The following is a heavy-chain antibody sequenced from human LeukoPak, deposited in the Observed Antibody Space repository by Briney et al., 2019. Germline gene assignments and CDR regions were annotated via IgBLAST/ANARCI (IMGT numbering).Heavy chain of an antibody. Sequence: GGSLRLSCAASGFTCRNYAMSGVRQAPGKGLEWVSTISGSDGNTYFAGSVKGRFTISRDNFKNMLYLQMNSLGAEDTAVYFCAKGRGDGGNLGEPDDAFDIWGRGTMVTVSS. CDR2: ISGSDGNT. CDR3: AKGRGDGGNLGEPDDAFDI. V-gene: IGHV3-23*01. CDR1: GFTCRNYA. J-gene: IGHJ3*02. D-gene: IGHD5-24*01.